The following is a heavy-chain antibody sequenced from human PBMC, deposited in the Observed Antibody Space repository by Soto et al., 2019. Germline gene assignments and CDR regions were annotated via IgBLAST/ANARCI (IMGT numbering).Heavy chain of an antibody. CDR3: ARDHYPNYGGSVYYYYGMDV. V-gene: IGHV4-30-2*05. D-gene: IGHD2-15*01. J-gene: IGHJ6*02. Sequence: NPSLKSRVTISVDTSKNQFSLKLSSVTAADTAVYYCARDHYPNYGGSVYYYYGMDVWGQGTTVTVSS.